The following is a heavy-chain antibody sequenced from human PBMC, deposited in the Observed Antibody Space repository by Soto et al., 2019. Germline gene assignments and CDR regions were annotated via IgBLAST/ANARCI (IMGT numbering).Heavy chain of an antibody. D-gene: IGHD4-17*01. CDR2: IKNKADGGTT. J-gene: IGHJ4*02. V-gene: IGHV3-15*01. CDR1: GITFTNAW. Sequence: EVQLVESGGDLVKPGGCLRLSCAASGITFTNAWMSWVRQAPGKGLEWVGHIKNKADGGTTDYAAPVRGRFTISRDDSKNTLFLQMNSLETEDTAVYYCTTDPGDYEDFWGRGTLVTVSS. CDR3: TTDPGDYEDF.